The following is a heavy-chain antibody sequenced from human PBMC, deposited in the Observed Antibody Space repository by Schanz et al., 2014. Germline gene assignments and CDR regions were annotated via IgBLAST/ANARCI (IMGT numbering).Heavy chain of an antibody. D-gene: IGHD3-10*01. V-gene: IGHV4-31*03. CDR3: ARIGGSVFDY. J-gene: IGHJ4*02. CDR2: IYYSGGT. Sequence: QVQLQESGPGVVKPSQTLSLTCTVSGGSINSDAFYWTWIRQHPGKGLEWVGYIYYSGGTYYSPSLKSRVSISLDTSKNQFSLNLSSVTAADTAVYYCARIGGSVFDYWAQGTLVTVSS. CDR1: GGSINSDAFY.